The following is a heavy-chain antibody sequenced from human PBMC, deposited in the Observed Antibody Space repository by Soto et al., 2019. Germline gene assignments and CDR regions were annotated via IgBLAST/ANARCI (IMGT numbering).Heavy chain of an antibody. V-gene: IGHV3-33*01. CDR3: ARDVLLWFGETRPWFDP. CDR1: GFTFSSYG. J-gene: IGHJ5*02. CDR2: IWYDGSNK. D-gene: IGHD3-10*01. Sequence: GGSLRLSCAASGFTFSSYGMHWVRQAPGKGLEWVAVIWYDGSNKYYADSVKGRFTISRDNSKNTLYLQMNSLRAEDTAVYYCARDVLLWFGETRPWFDPWGQGTLVTVSS.